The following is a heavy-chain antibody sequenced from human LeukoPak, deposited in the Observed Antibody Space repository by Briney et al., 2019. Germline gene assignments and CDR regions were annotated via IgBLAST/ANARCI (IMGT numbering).Heavy chain of an antibody. CDR2: INPSGGST. Sequence: ASVKVSCKASGYIFTNYYMHWVRQAPGQGLEWMGTINPSGGSTTYAQKFQGRVTMTRDTSTSTVYMELRSLRSDDTAVYYCARSEGGYDLNFDYWGQGTLVTVSS. V-gene: IGHV1-46*01. J-gene: IGHJ4*02. CDR3: ARSEGGYDLNFDY. CDR1: GYIFTNYY. D-gene: IGHD5-12*01.